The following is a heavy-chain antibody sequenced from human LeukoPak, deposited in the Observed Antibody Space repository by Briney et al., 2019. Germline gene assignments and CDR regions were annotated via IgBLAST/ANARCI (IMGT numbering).Heavy chain of an antibody. Sequence: GGSLRLSCETSGFPFSAYDMHWVRQAPGKGLEWVSAFGSAGDTYYPGAVRGRFTISRDYAKNSLYLQMNSLRTGDTAVYFCVRGALPGDNWYFDLWGRGSLVTVAS. V-gene: IGHV3-13*01. CDR3: VRGALPGDNWYFDL. J-gene: IGHJ2*01. CDR2: FGSAGDT. CDR1: GFPFSAYD.